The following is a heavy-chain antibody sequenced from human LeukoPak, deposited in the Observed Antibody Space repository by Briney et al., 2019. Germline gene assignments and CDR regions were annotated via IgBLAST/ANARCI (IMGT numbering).Heavy chain of an antibody. V-gene: IGHV1-46*01. CDR1: GYTFTSYY. CDR3: ASQYSNYDDPYDN. D-gene: IGHD5-12*01. CDR2: INPSTGRT. J-gene: IGHJ4*02. Sequence: APVEVSCKASGYTFTSYYIHWVRQAPGQGLEWMGIINPSTGRTTYAQKVQGRVTMTSDTSTSTVYLELSSLRYEDTAVYWCASQYSNYDDPYDNWGQGTLVTVSS.